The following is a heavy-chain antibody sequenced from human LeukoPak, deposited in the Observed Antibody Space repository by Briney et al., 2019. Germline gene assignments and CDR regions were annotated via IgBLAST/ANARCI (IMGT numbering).Heavy chain of an antibody. CDR3: VRDTGVSAYNDY. D-gene: IGHD2-8*02. V-gene: IGHV3-23*01. CDR1: GFTFSNAW. CDR2: IGGSGGRT. Sequence: GGSLRLSCAASGFTFSNAWMNWVRQAPRKGLEWVSAIGGSGGRTDYADAVKGRFTISRDNSRNTLYLQMTSLRAEDTAVYYCVRDTGVSAYNDYWGQGTLVTVSS. J-gene: IGHJ4*02.